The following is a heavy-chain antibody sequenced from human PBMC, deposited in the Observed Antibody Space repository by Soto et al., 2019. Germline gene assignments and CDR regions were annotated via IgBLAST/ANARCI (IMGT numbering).Heavy chain of an antibody. J-gene: IGHJ5*02. D-gene: IGHD3-16*01. CDR3: ALGLNLHYIMNWLDT. CDR1: GYSFPTYW. V-gene: IGHV5-51*01. Sequence: PGESLKISCRTSGYSFPTYWIAWVRQRPGKGLEWMGAVYPGDSDTKYSPSFQGHVTISADRSIGTAFLQWSSLNASDTAMYYCALGLNLHYIMNWLDTWGQGTMGTCS. CDR2: VYPGDSDT.